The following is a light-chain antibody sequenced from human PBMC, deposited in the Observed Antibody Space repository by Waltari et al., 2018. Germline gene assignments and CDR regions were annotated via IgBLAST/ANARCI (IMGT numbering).Light chain of an antibody. Sequence: EIVLTQSPGTLSLSPGERANLSCRASQSVSGSYLAWYQQKPGQAPRLLIYGAFRRATGIPDRFSGSESGTDFTLTISRLEPEDFAVYYCQQYGSSPRTFGQGTKVEIK. CDR3: QQYGSSPRT. CDR2: GAF. V-gene: IGKV3-20*01. CDR1: QSVSGSY. J-gene: IGKJ1*01.